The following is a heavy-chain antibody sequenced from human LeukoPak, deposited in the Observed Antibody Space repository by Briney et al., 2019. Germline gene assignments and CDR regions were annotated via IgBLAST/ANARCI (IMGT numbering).Heavy chain of an antibody. V-gene: IGHV4-39*01. CDR2: IYYTGTT. Sequence: PSETLSLTCAVFRGSITNCSCYWGWMRQPPWLRLKWVGGIYYTGTTYYSPSLNSRITISMDTSKNQFSLRLASVTAADTALYYCARRAVVPAAVSYFDNWGQGTLVTVSS. D-gene: IGHD2-2*01. J-gene: IGHJ4*02. CDR1: RGSITNCSCY. CDR3: ARRAVVPAAVSYFDN.